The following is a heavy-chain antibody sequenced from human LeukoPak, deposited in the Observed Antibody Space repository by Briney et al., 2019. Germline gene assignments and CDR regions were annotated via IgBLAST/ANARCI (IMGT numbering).Heavy chain of an antibody. V-gene: IGHV1-18*01. CDR3: ARFHYGSGSYSRTFDY. D-gene: IGHD3-10*01. J-gene: IGHJ4*02. CDR2: ISAYNGNT. Sequence: ASVKVSCKASGYTFTSYGISWVRQAPGQGLEWMGWISAYNGNTNYAQKFQGRVTMTRDTSISTAYMELSRLRSDDTAVYYCARFHYGSGSYSRTFDYWGQGTLVTVSS. CDR1: GYTFTSYG.